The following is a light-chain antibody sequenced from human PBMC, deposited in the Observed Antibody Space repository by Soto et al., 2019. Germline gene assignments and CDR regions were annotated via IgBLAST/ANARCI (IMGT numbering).Light chain of an antibody. J-gene: IGLJ2*01. CDR2: RNT. CDR3: QSYDRSLSGVS. CDR1: SSNIGAGYD. Sequence: QSVLTQPPSVSGTLGQRVTISCTGSSSNIGAGYDVQWYQQLPGTTPKLLIHRNTNRPSGVPDRFTASTSGTAASLAITGVQADDEADYHCQSYDRSLSGVSFGGGTKLTVL. V-gene: IGLV1-40*01.